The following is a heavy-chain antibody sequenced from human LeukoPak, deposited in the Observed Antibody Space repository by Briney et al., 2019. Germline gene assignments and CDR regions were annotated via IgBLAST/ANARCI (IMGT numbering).Heavy chain of an antibody. CDR2: IYHSGST. CDR1: GYSICSGYS. V-gene: IGHV4-38-2*01. J-gene: IGHJ4*02. D-gene: IGHD2-15*01. Sequence: KPSETLSLTCAVSGYSICSGYSWGWIRQPPGTGLEWIGSIYHSGSTYYNPSLKSRVTISVDTSKNQFSLKLSSVTAADTAVYYCARGGGYCSGGSCYPSYFDYWGQGTLVTVSS. CDR3: ARGGGYCSGGSCYPSYFDY.